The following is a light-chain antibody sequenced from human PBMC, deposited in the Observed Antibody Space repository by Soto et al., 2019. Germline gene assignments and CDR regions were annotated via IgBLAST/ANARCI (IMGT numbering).Light chain of an antibody. J-gene: IGKJ3*01. CDR1: QSVSAN. Sequence: EIVMTQSPATLSVSPGERATLSCRASQSVSANLAWYQQKSGQAPRLLIYGASTRATGVPARFSGSGSGTEFTLPISSLQSEDFAVFYCQQYNSWPFTFGPGTKVDIK. CDR3: QQYNSWPFT. V-gene: IGKV3-15*01. CDR2: GAS.